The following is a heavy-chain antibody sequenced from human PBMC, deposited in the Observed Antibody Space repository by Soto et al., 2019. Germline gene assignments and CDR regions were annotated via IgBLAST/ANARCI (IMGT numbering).Heavy chain of an antibody. V-gene: IGHV3-21*01. D-gene: IGHD2-2*01. Sequence: EFQLVESGGGLVEPGESLRLSCSASGFTFSRYYMNWFRQAPGKGLEWVSSISTTSTYTHYADSLKGRFTISRDNAKKLLYLQMDRMRVEETAVYYCERDDGLRCTNVKAFDIWGKGTKVNVSS. CDR2: ISTTSTYT. J-gene: IGHJ3*02. CDR3: ERDDGLRCTNVKAFDI. CDR1: GFTFSRYY.